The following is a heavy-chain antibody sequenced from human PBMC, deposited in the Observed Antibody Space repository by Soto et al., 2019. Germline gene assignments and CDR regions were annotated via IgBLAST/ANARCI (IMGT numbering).Heavy chain of an antibody. CDR3: ARHRIEVVWRGFDF. J-gene: IGHJ4*02. Sequence: QLQLQESGPGLVKPSETLSLTCTVSTDSSSFTNSYWGWIRQPPGKGLQWIGSSSYNGGTFYNPSLQGRVVISFETSKKQSSLQVTSVTATDTAVYFCARHRIEVVWRGFDFWGQGSPVTVSS. V-gene: IGHV4-39*01. D-gene: IGHD3-10*01. CDR2: SSYNGGT. CDR1: TDSSSFTNSY.